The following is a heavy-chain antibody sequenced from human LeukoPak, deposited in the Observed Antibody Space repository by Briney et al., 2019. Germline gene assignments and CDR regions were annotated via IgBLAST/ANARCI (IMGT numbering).Heavy chain of an antibody. V-gene: IGHV4-4*07. Sequence: SETLSLTCTVSGGSISSYYWSWIRQPAGKGLEWIGRIYTSGSTNYNPSLKSRVTMSVDTSKNQFSLKLSSVTAADTAVYYCAREGSNGPNNWFDPWGQGTLVTVSS. CDR2: IYTSGST. J-gene: IGHJ5*02. CDR1: GGSISSYY. D-gene: IGHD3-10*01. CDR3: AREGSNGPNNWFDP.